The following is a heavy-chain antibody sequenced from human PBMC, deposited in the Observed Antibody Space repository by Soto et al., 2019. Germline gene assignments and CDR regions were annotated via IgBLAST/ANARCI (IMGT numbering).Heavy chain of an antibody. V-gene: IGHV3-7*01. CDR3: ARSPGADLGGEADS. D-gene: IGHD3-16*01. Sequence: EVQLVESGGGLVQPGGSLRLSCAASGFTFSSYWMTWVRQAPGKGLEWVANMNQDGGEKYYVDSVKGRFTISRDNAKNSLSLQMNSLRAEDTAVYYCARSPGADLGGEADSWGQGTLVTVSS. J-gene: IGHJ4*02. CDR2: MNQDGGEK. CDR1: GFTFSSYW.